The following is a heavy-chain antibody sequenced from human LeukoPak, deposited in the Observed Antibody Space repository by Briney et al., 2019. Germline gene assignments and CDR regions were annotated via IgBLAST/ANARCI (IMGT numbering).Heavy chain of an antibody. CDR3: AGGGSKYYYSGMDV. V-gene: IGHV4-59*08. Sequence: PSETLSLTCTVSGGSISSYYWSWIRQPPGKGLEWIGYISYSGSTNYNPSLKSRVTISVDTSKNQFSLKLSSVTAADTAVYYCAGGGSKYYYSGMDVWGQGTTVTLSS. D-gene: IGHD3-16*01. J-gene: IGHJ6*02. CDR2: ISYSGST. CDR1: GGSISSYY.